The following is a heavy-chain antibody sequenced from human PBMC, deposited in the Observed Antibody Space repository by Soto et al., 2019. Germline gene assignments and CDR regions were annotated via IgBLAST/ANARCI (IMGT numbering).Heavy chain of an antibody. CDR2: ISGSGGST. CDR1: GFTFSSYA. D-gene: IGHD5-18*01. Sequence: GGSLRLSCAASGFTFSSYAMSWVRQAPGKGLEWVSAISGSGGSTYYADSVKGRFTISRDNSKNTLYLQMNSLRAEDTAVYYCAKDRVDTAMPEDYYYGMDVWGQGTTVTVSS. V-gene: IGHV3-23*01. J-gene: IGHJ6*02. CDR3: AKDRVDTAMPEDYYYGMDV.